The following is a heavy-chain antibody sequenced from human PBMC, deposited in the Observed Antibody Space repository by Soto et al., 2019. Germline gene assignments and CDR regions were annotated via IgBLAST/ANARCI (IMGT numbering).Heavy chain of an antibody. Sequence: EVQLVESGGGLVQPGGSLRLSCAASGFAFSSYWMQWVRQPPGKGPVWVSRISSVGRNTTYADPVKGRFTISRDNAKNTLHLQMTSLTDDDTAVYYCIKASTVTGVGGYRWGQGTLVTVSS. CDR2: ISSVGRNT. CDR3: IKASTVTGVGGYR. D-gene: IGHD6-19*01. CDR1: GFAFSSYW. J-gene: IGHJ5*02. V-gene: IGHV3-74*03.